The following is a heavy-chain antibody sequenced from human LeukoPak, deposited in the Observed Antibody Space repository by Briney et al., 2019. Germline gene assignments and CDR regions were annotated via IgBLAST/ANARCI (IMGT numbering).Heavy chain of an antibody. CDR1: GFTFSSSW. J-gene: IGHJ1*01. D-gene: IGHD3-10*01. Sequence: PGGSLRLSCAVSGFTFSSSWMHWVRQIPGKGLVWVSRIDFDGSRIVYADFVKGRFTISRDNAKNTLSLQMNSLRAEDTAVYYCARGSPSTVRGVIANEYSQHWGQGILVTVSS. V-gene: IGHV3-74*01. CDR2: IDFDGSRI. CDR3: ARGSPSTVRGVIANEYSQH.